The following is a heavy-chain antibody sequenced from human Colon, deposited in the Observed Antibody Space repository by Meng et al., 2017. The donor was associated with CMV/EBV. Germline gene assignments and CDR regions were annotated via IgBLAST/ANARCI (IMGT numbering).Heavy chain of an antibody. V-gene: IGHV1-18*01. CDR1: DYTFTNYG. CDR2: ISGYNGNT. J-gene: IGHJ4*02. CDR3: ARGYDFWNGHYDY. D-gene: IGHD3-3*01. Sequence: ASVKVSCKASDYTFTNYGINWVRQAPGQGLEWMGWISGYNGNTNYAQKFQGRFTMTTDTSTSTAYMELRSLRSDDTAVYYCARGYDFWNGHYDYWGQGTLVTVSS.